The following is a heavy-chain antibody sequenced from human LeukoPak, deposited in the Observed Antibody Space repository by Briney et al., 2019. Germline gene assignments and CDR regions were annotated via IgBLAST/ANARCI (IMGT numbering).Heavy chain of an antibody. J-gene: IGHJ4*02. Sequence: GASVKVSCKASGYTFTAYYMHWGRQAPGQGLELMGWINPKSGATNFAQKFQGRVTMTRDTSISTAYMELRRLRSDDTAMYYCARGGMHDYWGQGTLVTVSS. CDR1: GYTFTAYY. V-gene: IGHV1-2*02. CDR2: INPKSGAT. CDR3: ARGGMHDY.